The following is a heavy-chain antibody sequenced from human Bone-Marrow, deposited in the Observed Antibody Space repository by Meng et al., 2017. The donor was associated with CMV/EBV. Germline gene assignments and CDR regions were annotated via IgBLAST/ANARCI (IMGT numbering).Heavy chain of an antibody. Sequence: QVQLVESGGGVVQPGRSLRLPCAGSGFSFINYGMHWVRQAPGKGLEWVAVISKDGNAKYYPDTVKGRFTVSRDNSKNTVYLQMNSLRAEDTAVYFCAKDHDFWSGPPDYWGQGTLVTVSS. CDR1: GFSFINYG. CDR3: AKDHDFWSGPPDY. CDR2: ISKDGNAK. J-gene: IGHJ4*02. D-gene: IGHD3-3*01. V-gene: IGHV3-30*18.